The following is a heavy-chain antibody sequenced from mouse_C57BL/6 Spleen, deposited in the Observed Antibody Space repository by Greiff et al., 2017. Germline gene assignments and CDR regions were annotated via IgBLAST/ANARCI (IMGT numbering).Heavy chain of an antibody. CDR1: GFTFSDYY. V-gene: IGHV5-16*01. J-gene: IGHJ2*01. CDR3: ARETPYYYGSSPYDFDY. D-gene: IGHD1-1*01. CDR2: INYDGSST. Sequence: EVKLQESEGGLVQPGSSMKLSCTASGFTFSDYYMAWVRQVPEKGLEWVANINYDGSSTYYLDSLKSRFIISRDNAKNSLYLQMSSLKSEDTATYYCARETPYYYGSSPYDFDYWGQGTTLTVSS.